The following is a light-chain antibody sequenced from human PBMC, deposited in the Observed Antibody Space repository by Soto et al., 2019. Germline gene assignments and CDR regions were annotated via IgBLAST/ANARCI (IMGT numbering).Light chain of an antibody. V-gene: IGLV2-14*01. CDR2: DVS. CDR3: SSYTSSSTLV. Sequence: QSVLTQPASVSGSPGQSITTSCTGTSSDVGGYNYVSWYQQHPGKAPKLMIYDVSNRPSGVSNRFSGSKSGNTASLTISGLQAEDEADYYCSSYTSSSTLVFGTGTQLTVL. J-gene: IGLJ1*01. CDR1: SSDVGGYNY.